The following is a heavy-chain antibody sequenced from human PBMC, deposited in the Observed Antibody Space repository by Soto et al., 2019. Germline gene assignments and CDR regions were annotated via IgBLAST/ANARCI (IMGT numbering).Heavy chain of an antibody. Sequence: SVKVSCKASGGTFSSYAISWVRQAPGQGLEWMGGIIPIFGTANYAQKFQGRVTITAYESTSTAYMELSSLRSADTAVYYCARDNGGYNQYRYYGMDVWGQGTTVTVSS. CDR2: IIPIFGTA. CDR3: ARDNGGYNQYRYYGMDV. J-gene: IGHJ6*02. CDR1: GGTFSSYA. V-gene: IGHV1-69*13. D-gene: IGHD6-25*01.